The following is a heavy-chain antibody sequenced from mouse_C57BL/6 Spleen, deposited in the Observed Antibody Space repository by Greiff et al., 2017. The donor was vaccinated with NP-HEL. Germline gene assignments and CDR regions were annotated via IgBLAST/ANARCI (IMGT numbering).Heavy chain of an antibody. CDR1: GYSFTGYY. V-gene: IGHV1-42*01. Sequence: VQLQQSGPELVKPGASVKISCKASGYSFTGYYMNWVKQSPEKSLEWIGEINPSTGGTTYNQKFKAKATLTVDKSSSTAYMQLKSLTSEDSAVYYCARDDGYYWAMDYWGQGTSVTVSS. CDR3: ARDDGYYWAMDY. J-gene: IGHJ4*01. CDR2: INPSTGGT. D-gene: IGHD2-3*01.